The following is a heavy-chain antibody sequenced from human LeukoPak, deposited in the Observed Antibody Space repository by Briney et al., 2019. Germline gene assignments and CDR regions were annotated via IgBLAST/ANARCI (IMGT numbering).Heavy chain of an antibody. Sequence: GGSLRLSCAASGFTFSSYAMHWVRQAPGKGLEWVAVISYDGSNKYYADSVKGRFTISRDNSKNTLYLQMNSLRAEDTAVYYCARDPDSGYDYFDYWGQGTLVTVSS. D-gene: IGHD5-12*01. V-gene: IGHV3-30*04. CDR1: GFTFSSYA. J-gene: IGHJ4*02. CDR3: ARDPDSGYDYFDY. CDR2: ISYDGSNK.